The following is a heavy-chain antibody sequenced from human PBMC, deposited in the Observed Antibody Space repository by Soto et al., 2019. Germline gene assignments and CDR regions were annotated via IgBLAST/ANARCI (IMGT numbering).Heavy chain of an antibody. J-gene: IGHJ6*02. V-gene: IGHV4-31*03. Sequence: SATLSLTCTVSGGSICSAASYWSWIRQNPGKGLEWIGYIYYSGSTYYNPSLKSRVIISVDTSKNQFSLKLSSVTAADTAVYYCARWVAGLYYGMDVWGQGTTVT. CDR3: ARWVAGLYYGMDV. CDR2: IYYSGST. D-gene: IGHD2-15*01. CDR1: GGSICSAASY.